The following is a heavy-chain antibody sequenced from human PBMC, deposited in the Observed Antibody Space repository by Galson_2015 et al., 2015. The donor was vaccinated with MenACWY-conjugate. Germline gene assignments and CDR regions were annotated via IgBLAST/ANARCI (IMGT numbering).Heavy chain of an antibody. D-gene: IGHD2-8*01. Sequence: SLRLSCAASGFTFSSYRMNWVRQAPGKGLEWLSYISGASDTIYYADSVKGRFTISRDNSKNTLYLQINSLRAEDTAVYYCAKDQPPYCTNGVCYLVWAFDIWGQGTMVTVSS. CDR1: GFTFSSYR. J-gene: IGHJ3*02. CDR2: ISGASDTI. CDR3: AKDQPPYCTNGVCYLVWAFDI. V-gene: IGHV3-48*01.